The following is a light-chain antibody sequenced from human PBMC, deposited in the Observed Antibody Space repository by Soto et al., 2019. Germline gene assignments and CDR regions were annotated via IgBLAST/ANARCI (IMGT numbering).Light chain of an antibody. CDR2: GTS. CDR1: QTVGSSY. CDR3: QQYGNSPWT. Sequence: EIVLTQSPGTLSLSPGQRATLSCRARQTVGSSYLAWYQQKPGQAPRLLIYGTSGRATGIPDRFSGSGSGTDFTLTISRLEPEDFAVFYCQQYGNSPWTFGQGTKVEIK. J-gene: IGKJ1*01. V-gene: IGKV3-20*01.